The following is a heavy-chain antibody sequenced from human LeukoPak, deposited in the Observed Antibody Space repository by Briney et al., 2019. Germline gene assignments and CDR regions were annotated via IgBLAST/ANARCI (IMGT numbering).Heavy chain of an antibody. CDR2: IIPIFGTA. CDR3: ARVLPRYSESYYPLDY. CDR1: GGTFSSYA. D-gene: IGHD1-26*01. J-gene: IGHJ4*02. Sequence: ASVKVSCKASGGTFSSYAISWVRQAPGQGLEWMGGIIPIFGTANYAQKFQGRVTITADESTSTAYMELSSLRSEDTAVYYCARVLPRYSESYYPLDYWGQGTLVTVSS. V-gene: IGHV1-69*13.